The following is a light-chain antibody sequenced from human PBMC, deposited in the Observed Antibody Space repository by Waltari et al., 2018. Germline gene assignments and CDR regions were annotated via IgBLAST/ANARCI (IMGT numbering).Light chain of an antibody. Sequence: DIVLTQSPDSLAVSLGERATINCKSSQKVFYNSNDKNYLVWYQQKSGQPPKLLIYWASTRESEVPDRFSGSGSGTEFTLTISNLQAEDVAVYYCQQSFTTPPTFGQGTKLEIK. CDR3: QQSFTTPPT. CDR2: WAS. J-gene: IGKJ2*01. CDR1: QKVFYNSNDKNY. V-gene: IGKV4-1*01.